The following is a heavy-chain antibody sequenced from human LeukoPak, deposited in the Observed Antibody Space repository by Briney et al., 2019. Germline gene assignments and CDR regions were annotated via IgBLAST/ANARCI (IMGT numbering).Heavy chain of an antibody. V-gene: IGHV3-30-3*01. CDR2: ISYDGSNK. CDR3: ARVRARDIVVVPAAYFDY. J-gene: IGHJ4*02. D-gene: IGHD2-2*01. CDR1: GFTFSSYA. Sequence: PGGSLRLSCAASGFTFSSYAMHWVRQAPGKGLEWVAVISYDGSNKYYADSVKGRFTISRDNAKNSLYLQMDSLRAEDTAVYYCARVRARDIVVVPAAYFDYWGQGTLVTVSS.